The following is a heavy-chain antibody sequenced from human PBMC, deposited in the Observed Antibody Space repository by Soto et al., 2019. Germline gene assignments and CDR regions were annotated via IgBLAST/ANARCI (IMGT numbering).Heavy chain of an antibody. CDR2: MNPNSGNT. CDR3: AREHSSSWRFDY. Sequence: QVQLVQCGAEVKKPGASVKVSCKASGYTLTSYDINWVRQATGQGLEWLGWMNPNSGNTGYAQKFQGRVTMTRNTSISTAYMELSSLRSEDTAVYYCAREHSSSWRFDYWGQGTLVTVSS. V-gene: IGHV1-8*01. D-gene: IGHD6-13*01. CDR1: GYTLTSYD. J-gene: IGHJ4*02.